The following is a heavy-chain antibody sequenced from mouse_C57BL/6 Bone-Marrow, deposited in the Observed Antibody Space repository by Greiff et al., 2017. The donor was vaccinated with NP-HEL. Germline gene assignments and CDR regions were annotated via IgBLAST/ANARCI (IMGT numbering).Heavy chain of an antibody. CDR3: ARDPNWGVDY. Sequence: EVQLQQSGPGLVKPSQSLSLTCSVTGYSITSGYYWNWIRQFPGNKLEWMGYISYDGSNNYNPSLKNRISITRDTSKNQFFLKLNSVTTEDTATYYCARDPNWGVDYWGQGTTLTVSS. CDR1: GYSITSGYY. D-gene: IGHD4-1*02. V-gene: IGHV3-6*01. CDR2: ISYDGSN. J-gene: IGHJ2*01.